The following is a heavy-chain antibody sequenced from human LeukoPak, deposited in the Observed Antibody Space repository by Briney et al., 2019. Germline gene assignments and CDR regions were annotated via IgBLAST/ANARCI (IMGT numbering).Heavy chain of an antibody. CDR2: ITSNGGST. Sequence: QSGGSLRLSCAASGFTFSNYAMHWVRQAPGKGLEYVSAITSNGGSTYYANSVRGRFTISRDNSKNTLYLQMGSLRAEDMAVYYCARVPIPAAGPYFDYWGQGTLVTVSS. CDR1: GFTFSNYA. CDR3: ARVPIPAAGPYFDY. V-gene: IGHV3-64*01. J-gene: IGHJ4*02. D-gene: IGHD6-13*01.